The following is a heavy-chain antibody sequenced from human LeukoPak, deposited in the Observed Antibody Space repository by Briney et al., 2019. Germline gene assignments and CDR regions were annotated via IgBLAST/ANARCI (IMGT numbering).Heavy chain of an antibody. CDR1: GYTFTSYG. J-gene: IGHJ4*02. D-gene: IGHD1-26*01. V-gene: IGHV1-18*01. CDR2: ISAYNGNT. CDR3: ATGLSENLRSYFGY. Sequence: GASVTVSCKASGYTFTSYGISWVRQAPGQGLEWMGWISAYNGNTNYARKLQGRVTMTTDTSTSTAYMELRSLRSDDTAVYYCATGLSENLRSYFGYWGQGTLVTVSS.